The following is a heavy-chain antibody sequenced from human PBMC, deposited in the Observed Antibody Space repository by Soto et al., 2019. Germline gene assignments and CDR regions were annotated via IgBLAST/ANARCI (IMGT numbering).Heavy chain of an antibody. Sequence: SETLSLTCTVSGGSISSGGYYWSWIRQHPGKGLEWIGYIYYSGSTYYNPSLKSRVTISVDTSKNQFSLKLSSVTAADTAVYYCARGAYSWYYFDYWGQGTLVTVSS. CDR3: ARGAYSWYYFDY. J-gene: IGHJ4*02. CDR1: GGSISSGGYY. CDR2: IYYSGST. V-gene: IGHV4-31*03. D-gene: IGHD2-15*01.